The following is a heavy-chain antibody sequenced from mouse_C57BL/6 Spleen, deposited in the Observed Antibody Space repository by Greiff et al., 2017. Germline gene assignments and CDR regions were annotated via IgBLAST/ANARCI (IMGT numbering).Heavy chain of an antibody. CDR3: ARKLTGVDY. D-gene: IGHD4-1*01. J-gene: IGHJ2*01. CDR2: IYPRDGST. Sequence: QVQLQQSGPELVKPGASVKLSCTASGYTFTSYDLNWVKQKPGQGREWIGWIYPRDGSTKYNEKFKVKATLNVDTFSSTAYMELHRLTSEDAAVYFCARKLTGVDYWGQGTTLTVSS. V-gene: IGHV1-85*01. CDR1: GYTFTSYD.